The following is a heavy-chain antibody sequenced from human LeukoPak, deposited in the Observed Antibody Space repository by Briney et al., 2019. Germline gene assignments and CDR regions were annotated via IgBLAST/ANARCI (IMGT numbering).Heavy chain of an antibody. D-gene: IGHD3-3*01. V-gene: IGHV3-7*01. J-gene: IGHJ4*02. CDR3: ARSARLMKGVVEVTALDD. CDR2: IKQDGSEK. Sequence: GGSLRLSCVASGFTFSRYWMSWVRQAPGKGLEWVANIKQDGSEKYYVDSVKGRFTISRDNAKNSLYLQMNSLRADDTAVYYCARSARLMKGVVEVTALDDWGQGTLVTVSS. CDR1: GFTFSRYW.